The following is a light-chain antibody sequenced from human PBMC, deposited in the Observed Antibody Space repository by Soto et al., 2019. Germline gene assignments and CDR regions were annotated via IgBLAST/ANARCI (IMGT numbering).Light chain of an antibody. CDR3: QQFTSYTLT. Sequence: VFKNCAGILSLSKGERATLSCSASQSVSKNYLAWYQQKPGQAPRLMIYDASSRATGILDRFSGGGSGTDFTLTISRLEPEDVAVYYCQQFTSYTLTFGGGTKVDIK. V-gene: IGKV3-20*01. J-gene: IGKJ4*01. CDR2: DAS. CDR1: QSVSKNY.